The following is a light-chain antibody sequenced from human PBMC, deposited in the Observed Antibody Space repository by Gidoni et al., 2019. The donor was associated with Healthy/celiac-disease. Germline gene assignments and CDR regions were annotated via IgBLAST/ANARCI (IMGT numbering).Light chain of an antibody. Sequence: IQMTQSPSSLSASVGDRVTITCRASPSISRYLNWYQQKPGKAPKLLIYAASSLQSGVPSRFSGSGSGTDITLTISRLQAEDFATYYYQQSYSFGGGTKVEIK. V-gene: IGKV1-39*01. J-gene: IGKJ4*01. CDR3: QQSYS. CDR2: AAS. CDR1: PSISRY.